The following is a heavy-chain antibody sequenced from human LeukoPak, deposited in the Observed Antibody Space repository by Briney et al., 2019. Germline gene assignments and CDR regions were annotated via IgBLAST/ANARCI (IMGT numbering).Heavy chain of an antibody. V-gene: IGHV3-7*01. CDR3: AAWTDRGYNF. J-gene: IGHJ4*02. CDR2: INPDGSQK. Sequence: GGSLRLSCAASGFTFSGSWMNWVRQATGKGLEWVANINPDGSQKRFVDSVMGRFTMSRDNAKNSLYLQMNSLRVEDTAVFYCAAWTDRGYNFWGQGTLVTVSS. CDR1: GFTFSGSW. D-gene: IGHD5-24*01.